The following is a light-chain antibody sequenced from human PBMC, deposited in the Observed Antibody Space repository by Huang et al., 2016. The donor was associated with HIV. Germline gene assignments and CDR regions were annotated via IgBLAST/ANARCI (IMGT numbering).Light chain of an antibody. Sequence: IVLTQSPATLSWYPGERVTLSCRASQRVGNYIAWYQQHPGQSPKLLIYDTSTRATGTPVRFSGSGSGTDFTLTISSLESEDFAVYYCQQRSSGVTFGGGTKVRVK. J-gene: IGKJ4*01. CDR3: QQRSSGVT. V-gene: IGKV3-11*01. CDR1: QRVGNY. CDR2: DTS.